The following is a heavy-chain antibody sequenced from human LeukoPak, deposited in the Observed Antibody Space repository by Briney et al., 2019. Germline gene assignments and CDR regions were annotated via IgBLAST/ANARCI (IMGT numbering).Heavy chain of an antibody. CDR1: GFTFSSYA. CDR2: ISYDGSNK. Sequence: GRSLRLSCEASGFTFSSYAMHWVRQAPGKGLEWVAVISYDGSNKYYADSVKGRFTISRDNSKNTLYLQMNSLRAEDTAVYYCARGEAVAGFDYWGQGTLVTVSS. V-gene: IGHV3-30*04. CDR3: ARGEAVAGFDY. D-gene: IGHD6-19*01. J-gene: IGHJ4*02.